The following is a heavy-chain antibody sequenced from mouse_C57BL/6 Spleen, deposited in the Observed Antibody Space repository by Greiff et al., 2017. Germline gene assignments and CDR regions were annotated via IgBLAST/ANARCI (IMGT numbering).Heavy chain of an antibody. D-gene: IGHD3-2*02. J-gene: IGHJ4*01. CDR3: TRTGQLRRTDYAMDY. Sequence: EVKLEESGGGLVQPGGSMKLSCAASGFTFSDAWMDWVRQSPEKGLEWVAEIRNKANNHATYYAESVKGRFTISRDDSKSSVYLQMNSLRAEDTGIYYCTRTGQLRRTDYAMDYWGQGTSVTVSS. CDR2: IRNKANNHAT. V-gene: IGHV6-6*01. CDR1: GFTFSDAW.